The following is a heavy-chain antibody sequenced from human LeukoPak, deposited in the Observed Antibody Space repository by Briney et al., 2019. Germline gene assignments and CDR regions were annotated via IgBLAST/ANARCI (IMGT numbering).Heavy chain of an antibody. CDR2: FDPEDGET. D-gene: IGHD6-13*01. CDR3: AIPGGSSRDLDY. CDR1: GYTLTELS. Sequence: ASVKVSCKVSGYTLTELSMHWVRQAPGNGLEWMGGFDPEDGETIYAQKYQGRVTMTEDTSTDTAYMELSSLRSEDTAVYYCAIPGGSSRDLDYWGQGTLVTVSS. V-gene: IGHV1-24*01. J-gene: IGHJ4*02.